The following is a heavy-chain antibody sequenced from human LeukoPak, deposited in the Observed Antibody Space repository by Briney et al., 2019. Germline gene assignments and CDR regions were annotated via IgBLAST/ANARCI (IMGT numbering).Heavy chain of an antibody. J-gene: IGHJ4*02. V-gene: IGHV4-59*01. CDR3: ARDRSEFDY. CDR1: GGSISNYY. CDR2: IYYSGST. Sequence: SETLSLTCTVSGGSISNYYWAWIRQPPGEGLEWIGYIYYSGSTNYNPSLNSRVTISVDTSKNQFSLKLSSVTAADTAVYYCARDRSEFDYWGQGTLVTVSS.